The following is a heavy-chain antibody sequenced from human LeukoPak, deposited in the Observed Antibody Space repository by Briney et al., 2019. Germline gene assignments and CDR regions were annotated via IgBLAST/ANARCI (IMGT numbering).Heavy chain of an antibody. CDR2: IIPIFGTA. CDR3: ARTGTYGSGSCYNY. J-gene: IGHJ4*02. CDR1: GGTFSSYA. Sequence: SVKVSCKASGGTFSSYAISWVRQAPGQGLEWMGGIIPIFGTANYAQKFQGRVTITADESTSTAYMELSSLRSEDAAVYYCARTGTYGSGSCYNYWGQGTLVTVSS. V-gene: IGHV1-69*13. D-gene: IGHD3-10*01.